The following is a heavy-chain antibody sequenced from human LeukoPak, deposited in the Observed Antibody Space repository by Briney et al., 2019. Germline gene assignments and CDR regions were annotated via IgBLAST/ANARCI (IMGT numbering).Heavy chain of an antibody. D-gene: IGHD3-10*01. V-gene: IGHV3-30*18. CDR2: MSYDGSNK. CDR1: GFTFSSYG. J-gene: IGHJ4*02. CDR3: AKDRFYYGSGSPFDY. Sequence: PGGSLRLSCAASGFTFSSYGMHWVRQAPGKGLEWVAVMSYDGSNKYYADSVKGRFTISRDNSKNTLYLQMNSLRAEDTAVYYCAKDRFYYGSGSPFDYWGQGTLVTVSS.